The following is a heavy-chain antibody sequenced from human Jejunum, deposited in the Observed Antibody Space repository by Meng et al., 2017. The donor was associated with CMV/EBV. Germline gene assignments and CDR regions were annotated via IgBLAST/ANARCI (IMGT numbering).Heavy chain of an antibody. D-gene: IGHD3-22*01. V-gene: IGHV4-4*07. Sequence: QVQLQEAGAGLLKPSETLSLTCTVSRGSLSFSYWSWIRKPAGKGLEWIGRIFTTGSTNYHPSLKSRVTMSVDTSKNQISLRLTSVTAADTAIYYCVRETDMTVGPHFDYWGQGALVTVSS. CDR2: IFTTGST. CDR1: RGSLSFSY. CDR3: VRETDMTVGPHFDY. J-gene: IGHJ4*02.